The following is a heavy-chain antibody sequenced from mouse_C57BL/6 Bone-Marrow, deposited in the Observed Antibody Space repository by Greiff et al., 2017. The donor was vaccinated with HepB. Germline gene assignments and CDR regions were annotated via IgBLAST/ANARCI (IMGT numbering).Heavy chain of an antibody. Sequence: VHLQQSGAELARPGASVKLSCKASGYTFTSYGISWVKQRTGQGLEWIGEIYPRSGNTYYNEKFKGKATLTADKSSSTAYMELRSLTSEDSAVYFCARDDYYGSSYRYFDVWGTGTTVTVSS. CDR3: ARDDYYGSSYRYFDV. J-gene: IGHJ1*03. CDR1: GYTFTSYG. D-gene: IGHD1-1*01. V-gene: IGHV1-81*01. CDR2: IYPRSGNT.